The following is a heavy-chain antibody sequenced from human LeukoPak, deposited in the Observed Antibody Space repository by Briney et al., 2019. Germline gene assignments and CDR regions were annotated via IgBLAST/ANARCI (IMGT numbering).Heavy chain of an antibody. V-gene: IGHV4-30-4*01. J-gene: IGHJ4*02. CDR1: AGSVSSDDFC. D-gene: IGHD2-2*01. CDR3: ARGPYCSSTSCYPRYYFDY. CDR2: ICYSGST. Sequence: PSETLSLTCTVSAGSVSSDDFCWTWIRQPPGKGLEWIGYICYSGSTFYNPSLKSRITISVDTSKNHFSLKLSSLTAADTGVYYCARGPYCSSTSCYPRYYFDYWGQGTLVTVSS.